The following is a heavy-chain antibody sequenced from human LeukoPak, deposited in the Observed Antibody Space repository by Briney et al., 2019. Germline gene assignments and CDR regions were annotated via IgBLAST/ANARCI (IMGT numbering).Heavy chain of an antibody. CDR3: ARENAPVGYAFDI. CDR1: GGSISSYY. V-gene: IGHV4-59*01. Sequence: PSETLSLTCTVSGGSISSYYWSWIRQPPGKGLEWIGYIYYSGSTNYNPSLKSRVTISVDTSKNQFSLKLSSVTAADTAVYYCARENAPVGYAFDIWGQGTMVTVSS. J-gene: IGHJ3*02. D-gene: IGHD1-1*01. CDR2: IYYSGST.